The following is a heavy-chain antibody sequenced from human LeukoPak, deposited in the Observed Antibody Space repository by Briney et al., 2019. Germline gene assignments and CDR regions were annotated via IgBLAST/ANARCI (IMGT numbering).Heavy chain of an antibody. V-gene: IGHV4-30-4*08. CDR1: GGSISSGDYY. D-gene: IGHD3-10*01. CDR3: ARAGIYVSGSYSPNWFDP. Sequence: PSQTLSPTCTVSGGSISSGDYYWSWIRQPPGRGLEWIWCIVYSGSTYYNPSLKSRITISVDTSKNQFSLKLSSVTAADTGVYYCARAGIYVSGSYSPNWFDPWGQGTLVTVSS. J-gene: IGHJ5*02. CDR2: IVYSGST.